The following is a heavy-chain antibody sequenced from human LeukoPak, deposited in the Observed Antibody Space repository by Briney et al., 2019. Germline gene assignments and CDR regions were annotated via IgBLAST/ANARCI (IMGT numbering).Heavy chain of an antibody. CDR1: GFTFSSYA. CDR2: ISGSGGST. D-gene: IGHD3-22*01. Sequence: GGSLRLSCAASGFTFSSYAMSWVRQAPGKGLEWVSAISGSGGSTYYADSVKGRFTISRDNSKNTLYLQMNSLRAEDTAVYYCAKDSYYYKYDSSGFSSYFDYWGRGTLVTVSS. CDR3: AKDSYYYKYDSSGFSSYFDY. V-gene: IGHV3-23*01. J-gene: IGHJ4*02.